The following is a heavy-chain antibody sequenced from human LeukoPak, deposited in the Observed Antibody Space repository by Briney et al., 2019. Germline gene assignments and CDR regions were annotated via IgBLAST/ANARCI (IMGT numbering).Heavy chain of an antibody. CDR1: GYTFTSYY. J-gene: IGHJ6*02. CDR3: ATKEGQYYDILTGPFYGMDV. D-gene: IGHD3-9*01. CDR2: TNPSGGST. Sequence: ASVKVSCKASGYTFTSYYMHWVRQAPGQGLEWMGITNPSGGSTSYAQKFQGRVTMTRDTSTSTVYMELSSLRSEDTAVYYCATKEGQYYDILTGPFYGMDVWGQGTTVTVSS. V-gene: IGHV1-46*01.